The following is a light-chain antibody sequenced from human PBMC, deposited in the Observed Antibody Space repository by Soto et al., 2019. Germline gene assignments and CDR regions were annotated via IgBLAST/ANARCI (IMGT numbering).Light chain of an antibody. V-gene: IGKV1-6*02. J-gene: IGKJ1*01. CDR1: QDIRND. CDR3: LQDYSSPWT. Sequence: AIQVTQSPSSLSASVGDRFMITCRARQDIRNDLGWYQRKPGEAPKLLIFAASSLQSGVPSRFRGTGSGTYFTLTISSLQPEDFATYYCLQDYSSPWTFGQGTKVDIK. CDR2: AAS.